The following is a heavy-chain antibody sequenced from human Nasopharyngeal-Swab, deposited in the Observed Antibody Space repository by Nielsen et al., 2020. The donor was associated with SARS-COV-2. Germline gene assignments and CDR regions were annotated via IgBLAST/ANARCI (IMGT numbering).Heavy chain of an antibody. D-gene: IGHD2-15*01. CDR2: IIPIFATA. CDR1: GYTFINYG. Sequence: SVKVSCKASGYTFINYGISWVRQAPGQGLEWMGGIIPIFATANYAQKFQGRVTITADESTSTAYMELSSLRSEDTAVYYCARGYCSGGSCYSFYYYGMDVWGQGTTVTVSS. V-gene: IGHV1-69*13. J-gene: IGHJ6*02. CDR3: ARGYCSGGSCYSFYYYGMDV.